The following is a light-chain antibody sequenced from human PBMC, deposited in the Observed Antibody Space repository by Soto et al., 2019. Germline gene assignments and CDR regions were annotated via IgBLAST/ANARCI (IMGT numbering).Light chain of an antibody. CDR2: AAS. CDR3: QQYYSYPLP. CDR1: QGISSY. J-gene: IGKJ4*01. Sequence: AIRMTQSPSSFSASTGDRVTITCRASQGISSYLAWYQQKPGKAPKLLIYAASTLQSGVPSRFSGSGSGTDFTLTISCLQSEDFATYYRQQYYSYPLPFGGGTKVEIK. V-gene: IGKV1-8*01.